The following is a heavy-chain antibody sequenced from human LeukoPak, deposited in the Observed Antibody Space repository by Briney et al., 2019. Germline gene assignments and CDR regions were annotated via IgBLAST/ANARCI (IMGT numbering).Heavy chain of an antibody. CDR2: VYGSGYT. Sequence: SETLSLTCTVSGASISGWYWSWIRQPPGKGLEWIGYVYGSGYTNYNPSLKSRVTMSIDTSKNHFSLKLTSVAAADTATYYCARETSLAGFASGLGFNYWGQGILVTVSS. CDR3: ARETSLAGFASGLGFNY. CDR1: GASISGWY. D-gene: IGHD6-19*01. V-gene: IGHV4-59*01. J-gene: IGHJ4*02.